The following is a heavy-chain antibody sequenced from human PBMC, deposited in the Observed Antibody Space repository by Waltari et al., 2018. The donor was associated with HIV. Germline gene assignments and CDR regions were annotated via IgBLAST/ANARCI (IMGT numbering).Heavy chain of an antibody. CDR3: ARGGVCSGGSCYTAYYFDY. D-gene: IGHD2-15*01. Sequence: QVQLQQWGAGLLKPSETLSLTCAVYGGSFSGYYWRWIRQPPRTGLEWIGEINHSGSTNYNPSLKSRVTISVDTSKNQFSLKLSSVTAADTAVYYCARGGVCSGGSCYTAYYFDYWGQGTLVTVSS. J-gene: IGHJ4*02. V-gene: IGHV4-34*01. CDR1: GGSFSGYY. CDR2: INHSGST.